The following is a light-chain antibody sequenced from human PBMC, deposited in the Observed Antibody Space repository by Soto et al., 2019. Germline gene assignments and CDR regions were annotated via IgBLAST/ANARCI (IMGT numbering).Light chain of an antibody. J-gene: IGLJ1*01. CDR1: SSNIGSNT. Sequence: QSVLTQSPSASGTPGQRVTISCSGSSSNIGSNTVNWYQQLPGTAPKLLIYTNNRRPSGVPDRFSGSKSGTSASLAISGLQSEDEADYYCAAWDDSLDGRVFGTGTKVTVL. V-gene: IGLV1-44*01. CDR3: AAWDDSLDGRV. CDR2: TNN.